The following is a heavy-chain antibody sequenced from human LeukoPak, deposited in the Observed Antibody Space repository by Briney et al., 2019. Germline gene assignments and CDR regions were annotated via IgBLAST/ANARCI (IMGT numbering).Heavy chain of an antibody. J-gene: IGHJ4*02. Sequence: GESLKISCKTSGYIFSNYWIAWVRQTPGKGLEWMGIIYPHDFNVKYSPSFQGHASISVDKSVSTAYLQWNTLKASDTATYFCTRREYNDYWTAFPFWGQGTEVAVSS. CDR1: GYIFSNYW. V-gene: IGHV5-51*01. D-gene: IGHD2/OR15-2a*01. CDR2: IYPHDFNV. CDR3: TRREYNDYWTAFPF.